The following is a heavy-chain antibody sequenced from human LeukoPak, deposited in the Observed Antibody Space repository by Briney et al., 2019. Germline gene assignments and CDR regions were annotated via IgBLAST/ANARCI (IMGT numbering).Heavy chain of an antibody. J-gene: IGHJ4*02. CDR3: ARGYCSSSSCPLNDY. CDR1: GFTFSDYY. V-gene: IGHV3-11*05. CDR2: IRSSSSYT. Sequence: GGSLRLSCAASGFTFSDYYMSWVRQAPGKGLEWVSYIRSSSSYTKYADSVKGRFTISRDNAKNSLYLQMNSLRAEDTAVCCCARGYCSSSSCPLNDYWGQGTLVTVSS. D-gene: IGHD2-2*01.